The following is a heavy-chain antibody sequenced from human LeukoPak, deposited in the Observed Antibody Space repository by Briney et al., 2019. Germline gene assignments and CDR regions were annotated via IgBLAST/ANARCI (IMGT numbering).Heavy chain of an antibody. V-gene: IGHV3-74*01. CDR2: INSDGSST. D-gene: IGHD3-10*01. J-gene: IGHJ3*02. CDR1: GFTFSSYW. CDR3: STGSGHAFDI. Sequence: GGSLRLSCAASGFTFSSYWMPWVLQVPGKGLLWVSRINSDGSSTSYADSVKGRFTISRDNAKNTLYVQMNSLRAEDTAVYYCSTGSGHAFDIWGRGTMVTVSS.